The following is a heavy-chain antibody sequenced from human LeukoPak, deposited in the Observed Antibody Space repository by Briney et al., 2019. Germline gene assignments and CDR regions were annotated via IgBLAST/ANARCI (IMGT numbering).Heavy chain of an antibody. CDR2: ISYSASYI. Sequence: PGGSLRLSCEASGSTFSSYTMNWVRQAPGKGLEWVSYISYSASYIYYADSVKGRFTISRDNAKNSLYLQMNSLRAEDTAVYYCARFSNPGIVGHDYWGQGTLVTVSS. CDR1: GSTFSSYT. D-gene: IGHD1-26*01. V-gene: IGHV3-21*05. J-gene: IGHJ4*02. CDR3: ARFSNPGIVGHDY.